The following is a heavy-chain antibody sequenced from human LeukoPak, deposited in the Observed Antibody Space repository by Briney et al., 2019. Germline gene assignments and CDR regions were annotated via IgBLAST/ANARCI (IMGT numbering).Heavy chain of an antibody. V-gene: IGHV4-59*08. D-gene: IGHD3-9*01. CDR3: ARRYEHYEILAAYDLYAFDI. CDR1: GGSIRGSH. CDR2: VYDSGST. J-gene: IGHJ3*02. Sequence: SETLSLTCTVSGGSIRGSHWNWIRQPPGKGLEWIGYVYDSGSTKYNPSLESRVTISVDTSKNQFSLKLHSVTTADTAVYYCARRYEHYEILAAYDLYAFDIWGQGTMVIVSS.